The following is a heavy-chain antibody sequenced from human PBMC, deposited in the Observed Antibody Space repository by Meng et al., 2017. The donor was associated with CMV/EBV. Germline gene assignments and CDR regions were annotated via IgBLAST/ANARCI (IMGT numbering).Heavy chain of an antibody. CDR1: GYTFTSYY. J-gene: IGHJ3*02. CDR3: ARQLARIAVADTDHDAFDI. D-gene: IGHD6-19*01. CDR2: INPSGGST. Sequence: ASVKVSCKASGYTFTSYYMHWVRQAPGQGLEWMGIINPSGGSTSYAQKFQGRVTMTRDTSTSTDYMELSSLRSEDTAVYYCARQLARIAVADTDHDAFDIWGQGTMVTVSS. V-gene: IGHV1-46*01.